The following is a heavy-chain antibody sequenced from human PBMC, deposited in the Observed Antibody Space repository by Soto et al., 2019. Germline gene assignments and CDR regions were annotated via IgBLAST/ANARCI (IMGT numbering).Heavy chain of an antibody. V-gene: IGHV1-69*13. CDR3: ASRRGRVDNKNWFDP. CDR1: GGTFSSYA. J-gene: IGHJ5*02. Sequence: SVKVSCKASGGTFSSYAISWVRQAPGQGLEWMGGIIPIFGTANYAQKFQGRVTITADESTTTAYMELSSLRSEDTAVYYCASRRGRVDNKNWFDPWGQGTLVTVSS. CDR2: IIPIFGTA. D-gene: IGHD1-1*01.